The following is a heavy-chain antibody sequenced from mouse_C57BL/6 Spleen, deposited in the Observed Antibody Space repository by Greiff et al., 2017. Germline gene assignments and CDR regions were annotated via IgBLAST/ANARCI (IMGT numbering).Heavy chain of an antibody. CDR2: ISDGGSYT. D-gene: IGHD4-1*01. CDR1: GFTFSSYA. V-gene: IGHV5-4*01. Sequence: DVMLVESGGGLVKPGGSLKLSCAASGFTFSSYAMSWVRQTPEKRLEWVATISDGGSYTYYPDNVKGRFTISRDNAKNNLYLQMSHLKSEDTAMYYCAREELGGWYFDVWGTGTTVTVSS. J-gene: IGHJ1*03. CDR3: AREELGGWYFDV.